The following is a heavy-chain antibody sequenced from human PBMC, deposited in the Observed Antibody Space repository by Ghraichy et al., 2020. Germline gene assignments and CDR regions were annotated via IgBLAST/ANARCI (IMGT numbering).Heavy chain of an antibody. CDR3: ARTGEWELPGAFDI. Sequence: GESLNISCAASGFTVSSNYMSWVRQAPGKGLEWVSVIYSGGSTYYADSVKGRFTISRDNSKNTLYLQMNSLRAVDTAVYYCARTGEWELPGAFDIWGQGTMVTVSS. CDR1: GFTVSSNY. D-gene: IGHD1-26*01. CDR2: IYSGGST. V-gene: IGHV3-53*01. J-gene: IGHJ3*02.